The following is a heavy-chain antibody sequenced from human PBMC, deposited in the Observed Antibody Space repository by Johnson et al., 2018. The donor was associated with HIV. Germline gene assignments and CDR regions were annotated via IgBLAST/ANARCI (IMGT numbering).Heavy chain of an antibody. D-gene: IGHD2-2*01. J-gene: IGHJ3*02. CDR3: AGYCSSTSCPCAQAFEI. CDR2: ISSSGSTI. Sequence: VQVVESGGGLVKPGGSLRLSCAASGFTFSDYYMSWIRQAPGKGLEWVSYISSSGSTIYYADSVKGRFTIPRDNAKNSLYLQMNSLRAEDMAVYYWAGYCSSTSCPCAQAFEIWGQGTMVTVSS. CDR1: GFTFSDYY. V-gene: IGHV3-11*04.